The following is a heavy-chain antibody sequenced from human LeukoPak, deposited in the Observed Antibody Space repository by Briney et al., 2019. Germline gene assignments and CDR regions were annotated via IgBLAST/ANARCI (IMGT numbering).Heavy chain of an antibody. CDR2: IYYSGST. CDR1: GGSISSYY. CDR3: ARGQKQFDC. V-gene: IGHV4-59*01. Sequence: SETLSLTCTVSGGSISSYYWSWIRQPPGKGLEWIGYIYYSGSTNYNPSLKSRVTISVDTSKKQFSLKLSSVTPADTAVYYCARGQKQFDCWGQGTLVTVSS. D-gene: IGHD6-13*01. J-gene: IGHJ4*02.